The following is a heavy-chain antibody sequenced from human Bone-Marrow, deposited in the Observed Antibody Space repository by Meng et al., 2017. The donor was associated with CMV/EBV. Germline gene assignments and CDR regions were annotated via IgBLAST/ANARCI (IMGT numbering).Heavy chain of an antibody. J-gene: IGHJ6*02. D-gene: IGHD5-18*01. CDR1: GYTFTGDY. CDR2: INPNSGGT. CDR3: ARLHTTAMVTFRSSVFSGIDV. V-gene: IGHV1-2*02. Sequence: ASVKVSCKASGYTFTGDYMHWVRQAPGQGLEWMGWINPNSGGTNYAQKFQGRVTMTRDTSISTAYMELSRLRSDDTAMYYGARLHTTAMVTFRSSVFSGIDVWGQGTTVTVSS.